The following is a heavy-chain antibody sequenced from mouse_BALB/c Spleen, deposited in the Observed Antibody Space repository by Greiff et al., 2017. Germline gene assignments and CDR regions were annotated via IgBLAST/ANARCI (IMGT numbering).Heavy chain of an antibody. CDR1: GFTFSSYY. Sequence: EVQRLESGRGLVKLGGSLKLSCAASGFTFSSYYIPWVRQTPEQRLELVAAIHSNGGSTYYPDTVKGRFTISRDNANNTLYLQMSSPKSEDTALYKRARHYHDGSSWRIYYAMDYWGQGTSVTVSA. J-gene: IGHJ4*01. CDR3: ARHYHDGSSWRIYYAMDY. CDR2: IHSNGGST. V-gene: IGHV5-6-2*01. D-gene: IGHD1-1*01.